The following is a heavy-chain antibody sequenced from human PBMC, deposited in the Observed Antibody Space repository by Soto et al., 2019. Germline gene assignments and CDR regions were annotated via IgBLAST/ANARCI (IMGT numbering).Heavy chain of an antibody. CDR1: GGSISGYF. J-gene: IGHJ6*02. CDR2: IYYSGST. CDR3: AARRRGYYGMDV. V-gene: IGHV4-59*01. Sequence: SETLSLTCTVSGGSISGYFWNWIRQPPGKGLEWIGQIYYSGSTNYNPSPSLKSRVTISVDTSKRQFSLKVSSVTAADTAVYYCAARRRGYYGMDVWDQGTTVTVSS.